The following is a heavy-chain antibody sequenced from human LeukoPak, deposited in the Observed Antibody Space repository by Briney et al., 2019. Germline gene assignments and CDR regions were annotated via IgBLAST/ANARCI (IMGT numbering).Heavy chain of an antibody. J-gene: IGHJ4*02. V-gene: IGHV3-23*01. CDR1: GFTFSSYA. Sequence: GGSLRLSCAASGFTFSSYAMSWVRQAPGKGLEWVSAISGSGGSTYYADSVKGRFTISRDNSKNTLYLQMNSLRAEHTAVYYCAKGIAVADLFDYWGQGTLVTVSS. CDR2: ISGSGGST. D-gene: IGHD6-19*01. CDR3: AKGIAVADLFDY.